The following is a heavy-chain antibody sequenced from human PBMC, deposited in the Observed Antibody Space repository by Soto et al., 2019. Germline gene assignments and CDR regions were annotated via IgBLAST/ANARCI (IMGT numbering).Heavy chain of an antibody. V-gene: IGHV4-34*01. CDR1: VGSFSGYY. J-gene: IGHJ5*02. D-gene: IGHD1-1*01. CDR3: ATANWSHHYFDP. CDR2: INHSGST. Sequence: QVRLQQWGTGLLKSSETLSFTCAVYVGSFSGYYWSWLRRPPGKGLEWIGEINHSGSTNYNPSLKKRVTISVDTSKNQFSLKMTSVTAADTAVYYCATANWSHHYFDPWGQGTLVTVSS.